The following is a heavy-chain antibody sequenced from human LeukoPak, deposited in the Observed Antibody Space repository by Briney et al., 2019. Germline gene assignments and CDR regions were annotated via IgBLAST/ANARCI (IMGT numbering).Heavy chain of an antibody. D-gene: IGHD3-16*01. J-gene: IGHJ4*02. CDR2: FDPEDGET. Sequence: GASVKVSCKASGYTFTSYDINWVRQAPGKGLEWMGGFDPEDGETIYAQKFQSRVTMTEDTSTDTAYMELSSLRSEDTAVYYCATGLTLGGVTRIPQLYGFDYWGQGTLVTVSS. V-gene: IGHV1-24*01. CDR1: GYTFTSYD. CDR3: ATGLTLGGVTRIPQLYGFDY.